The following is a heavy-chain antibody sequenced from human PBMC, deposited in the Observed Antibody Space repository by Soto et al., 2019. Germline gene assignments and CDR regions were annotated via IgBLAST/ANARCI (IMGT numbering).Heavy chain of an antibody. V-gene: IGHV4-59*01. CDR2: VYYTGST. CDR3: ARSVAVPGAHIDY. CDR1: GGSISGSY. J-gene: IGHJ4*02. Sequence: ETLSLTCSVSGGSISGSYWSWIRQSPGKGLEWLGYVYYTGSTNYSPSLRSRVSISVDTSKNEFSLRLSSVTAADTAVYFCARSVAVPGAHIDYWGQGTQVTVSS. D-gene: IGHD6-19*01.